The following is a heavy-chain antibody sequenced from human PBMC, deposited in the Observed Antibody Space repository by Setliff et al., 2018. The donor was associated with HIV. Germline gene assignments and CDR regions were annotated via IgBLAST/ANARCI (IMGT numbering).Heavy chain of an antibody. V-gene: IGHV1-24*01. Sequence: ASVKVSCKVSGYTLTKLSIHWVRQAAGKGLEWMGGFDPEKGETVYAQKLQGRVTMTDDTSTDTAYMELSSLRSEDTAVYFCWFGEPVGPFDIWGQGTRVTVSS. CDR1: GYTLTKLS. CDR2: FDPEKGET. J-gene: IGHJ3*02. CDR3: WFGEPVGPFDI. D-gene: IGHD3-10*01.